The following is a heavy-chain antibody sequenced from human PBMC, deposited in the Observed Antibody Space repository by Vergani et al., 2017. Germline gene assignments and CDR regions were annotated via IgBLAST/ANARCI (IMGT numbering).Heavy chain of an antibody. CDR2: IYYSGST. CDR3: AGHEGYSSSWYYYGMDV. D-gene: IGHD6-13*01. Sequence: QLQLQESGPGLVKLSETLSLTCTVSGGSISSSSYYWGWIRQPPGKGLEWIGSIYYSGSTYYNPSLKSRVTISVDTSKSQFSLKLSYVTAADTAVYYCAGHEGYSSSWYYYGMDVWGQGTTVTVSS. V-gene: IGHV4-39*01. CDR1: GGSISSSSYY. J-gene: IGHJ6*02.